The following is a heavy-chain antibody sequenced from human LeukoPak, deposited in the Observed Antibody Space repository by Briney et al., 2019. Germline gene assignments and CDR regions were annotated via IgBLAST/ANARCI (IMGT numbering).Heavy chain of an antibody. CDR1: GFTFSSYA. J-gene: IGHJ4*02. V-gene: IGHV3-23*01. CDR2: ISGSGGST. Sequence: GRSLRLSCAASGFTFSSYAMSWVRQAPGKGLEWVSAISGSGGSTYYADSVKGRFTISRDNSKNTLYLQMNSLRAEDTAVYYCAKVRGYSGYEPIDYWGQGTLVTVSS. CDR3: AKVRGYSGYEPIDY. D-gene: IGHD5-12*01.